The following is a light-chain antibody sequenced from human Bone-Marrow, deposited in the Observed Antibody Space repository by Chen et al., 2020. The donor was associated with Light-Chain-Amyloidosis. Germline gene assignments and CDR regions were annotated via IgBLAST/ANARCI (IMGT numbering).Light chain of an antibody. CDR1: QSIGTT. CDR2: FAS. Sequence: EILLTQSPDFQSVTLKEKVTITCRASQSIGTTLHWYQQKPDQSPKLLIRFASQSISGVPSRFSCSGSGTYFTLTINSLEAEDAATYFCHQTTSFPLTFGPGTKVGIK. CDR3: HQTTSFPLT. J-gene: IGKJ3*01. V-gene: IGKV6-21*02.